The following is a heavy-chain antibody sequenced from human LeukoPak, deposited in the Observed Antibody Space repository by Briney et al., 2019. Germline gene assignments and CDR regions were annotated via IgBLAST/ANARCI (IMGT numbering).Heavy chain of an antibody. V-gene: IGHV4-4*07. CDR2: IYSSGST. J-gene: IGHJ4*02. CDR1: GGSISSYY. Sequence: SETLSLTCTVSGGSISSYYWSWIRQPAGKGLEWIGRIYSSGSTNYNPSHTSRVTMSICKSKNQFSLKLHSVTAADTAVYDCARDMRVVVGTFDYWGQGTLVTVSS. CDR3: ARDMRVVVGTFDY. D-gene: IGHD3-22*01.